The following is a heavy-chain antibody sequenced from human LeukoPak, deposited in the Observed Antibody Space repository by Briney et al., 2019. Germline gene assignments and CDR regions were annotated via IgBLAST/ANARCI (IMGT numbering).Heavy chain of an antibody. CDR1: GGTFSSYA. J-gene: IGHJ4*02. CDR3: ARVEVVTATADY. V-gene: IGHV1-69*01. D-gene: IGHD2-21*02. Sequence: SVKVSCKASGGTFSSYAISWVRQAPGQGLEWMGGIIPIFGTANYAQKFQGRVTITADESTSTAYMELSSLRSEDTAVYYCARVEVVTATADYWGQGTLVTVSS. CDR2: IIPIFGTA.